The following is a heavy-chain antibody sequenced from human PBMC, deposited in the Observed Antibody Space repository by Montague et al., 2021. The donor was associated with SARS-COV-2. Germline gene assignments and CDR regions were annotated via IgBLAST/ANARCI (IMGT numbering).Heavy chain of an antibody. D-gene: IGHD3-16*01. CDR3: ARDGGHWAFDV. Sequence: SETLSLTCTVSGGSISSYYWSWIRQPPGKGLEWIGNVYYTGNTHYNPSLNSRVTISVDRSKNQYSLKLSSVTGADTAVYYCARDGGHWAFDVWGRGTMVTVSS. CDR1: GGSISSYY. J-gene: IGHJ3*01. V-gene: IGHV4-59*01. CDR2: VYYTGNT.